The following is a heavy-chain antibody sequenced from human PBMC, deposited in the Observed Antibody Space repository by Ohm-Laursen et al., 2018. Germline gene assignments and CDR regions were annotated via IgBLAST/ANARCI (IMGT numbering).Heavy chain of an antibody. CDR3: TKGSYISSFEGVH. Sequence: SLRLSCTASGFTFSSFGMNWVRQAPGKGLEWVSYIGSISSVTYYGDSVKGRFTISRDNAKNTLYLQMDSLRAEDTALYYCTKGSYISSFEGVHWGQGTLVTVSS. D-gene: IGHD3-3*02. CDR1: GFTFSSFG. J-gene: IGHJ4*02. V-gene: IGHV3-48*01. CDR2: IGSISSVT.